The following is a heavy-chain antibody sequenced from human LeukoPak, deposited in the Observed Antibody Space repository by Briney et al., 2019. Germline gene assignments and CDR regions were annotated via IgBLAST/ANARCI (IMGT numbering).Heavy chain of an antibody. J-gene: IGHJ6*04. D-gene: IGHD2-2*01. Sequence: GGSLRLSCAASRFTFSSYGMHWVRQAPGKGLEWVAVIWYDGSNKYYADSVKGRFTISRDNSKNTLYLQMNSLRAEVTAVYYCARPLGGYCSSTSCYAALSYYYYGMDVWGKGTTVTVSS. CDR3: ARPLGGYCSSTSCYAALSYYYYGMDV. CDR2: IWYDGSNK. CDR1: RFTFSSYG. V-gene: IGHV3-33*01.